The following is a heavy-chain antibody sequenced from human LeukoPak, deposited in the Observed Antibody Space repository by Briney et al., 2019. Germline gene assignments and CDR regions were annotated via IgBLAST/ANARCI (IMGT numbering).Heavy chain of an antibody. Sequence: SETLSLACTVSGGSISSYYWSWIRQPAGKGLEWIGRIYTSGSTNYNPSLKSRVTMSVYTSKNQFSLKLSSVTAADTAVYYCAREGYYDFWSGSGPPFDYWGQGTLVTVSS. CDR1: GGSISSYY. V-gene: IGHV4-4*07. D-gene: IGHD3-3*01. CDR3: AREGYYDFWSGSGPPFDY. CDR2: IYTSGST. J-gene: IGHJ4*02.